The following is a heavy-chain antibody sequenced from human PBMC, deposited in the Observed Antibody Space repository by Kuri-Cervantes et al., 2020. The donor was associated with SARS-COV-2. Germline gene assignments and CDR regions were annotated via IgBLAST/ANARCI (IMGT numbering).Heavy chain of an antibody. CDR2: SFYSGST. Sequence: SETLSLTCTVSGDSITSDYLWGWIRKPPGKGLEWIGNSFYSGSTFYNPSLKSRVTISVDTSKNQFSLELSTVTAADTAVYYCARATLVRYFDCLSQGTTVTVSS. D-gene: IGHD2-2*01. CDR1: GDSITSDYL. J-gene: IGHJ4*03. CDR3: ARATLVRYFDC. V-gene: IGHV4-38-2*02.